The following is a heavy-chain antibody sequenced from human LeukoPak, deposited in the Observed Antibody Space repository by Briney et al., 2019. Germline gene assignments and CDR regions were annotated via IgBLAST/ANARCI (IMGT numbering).Heavy chain of an antibody. D-gene: IGHD3-10*01. J-gene: IGHJ1*01. CDR1: GGPISSGGYY. CDR2: IYHSGST. CDR3: ARHYPAGRYFQH. Sequence: PSQTLSLTCTVSGGPISSGGYYWSWIRQPPGKGLEWIGYIYHSGSTYYNPSLKSRVTISVDRSKNQFSLKLSSVTAADTAVYYCARHYPAGRYFQHWGQGTLVTVSS. V-gene: IGHV4-30-2*01.